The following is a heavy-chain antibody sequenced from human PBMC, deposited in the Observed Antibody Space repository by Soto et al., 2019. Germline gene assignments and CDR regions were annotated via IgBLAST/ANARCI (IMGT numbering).Heavy chain of an antibody. J-gene: IGHJ4*02. D-gene: IGHD6-19*01. CDR1: GFSLSTSGVG. CDR2: IYWDDDK. Sequence: QITLKESGPPLVKPTQTLTLTCTSSGFSLSTSGVGVGWIRQPPGKALEWLALIYWDDDKRYSPSLKSRLTITKDTYKTQVVLTITHMDPVDTAKYYCAHWYSSGQADYWGQGTLVTVSS. V-gene: IGHV2-5*02. CDR3: AHWYSSGQADY.